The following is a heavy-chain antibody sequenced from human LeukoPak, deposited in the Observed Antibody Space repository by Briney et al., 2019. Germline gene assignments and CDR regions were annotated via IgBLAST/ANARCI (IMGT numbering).Heavy chain of an antibody. V-gene: IGHV3-53*01. D-gene: IGHD4-11*01. Sequence: GGSLRLSCAASGFTVSSNYMSWVRQAPGKGLEWVSVIYSGGSTYYADSVKGRFTISRDNSKNTLYLQMNSLRAEDTAVYYCAKDNVDSNDYSRFDYWGQGTLVTVSS. CDR1: GFTVSSNY. J-gene: IGHJ4*02. CDR3: AKDNVDSNDYSRFDY. CDR2: IYSGGST.